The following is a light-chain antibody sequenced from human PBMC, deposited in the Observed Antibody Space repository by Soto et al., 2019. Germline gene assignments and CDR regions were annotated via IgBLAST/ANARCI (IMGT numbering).Light chain of an antibody. CDR3: QQYSKEST. CDR1: QNVSNW. CDR2: KAS. Sequence: DVEMTQSPSTLPTSIGDRVTINCRASQNVSNWLAWYQQKPGKAPKLLIYKASRLESGVPSRFSASGSGTDFTPTINRLQSDDFATYFCQQYSKESTFGQGTKLEIK. V-gene: IGKV1-5*03. J-gene: IGKJ2*01.